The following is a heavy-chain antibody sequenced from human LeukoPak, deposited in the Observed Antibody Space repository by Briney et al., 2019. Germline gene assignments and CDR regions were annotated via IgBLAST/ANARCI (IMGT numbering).Heavy chain of an antibody. CDR1: GGSISSSSYS. Sequence: KPSETLSLTCTVSGGSISSSSYSWGWIRQPPGKGLEWIGSIYYSGSTYYNPSLKSRVTISVDTSKNQFSLKLSSVTAADTAVYYCARRSGSYMPFDYWGQGTLVTVSS. V-gene: IGHV4-39*01. CDR3: ARRSGSYMPFDY. J-gene: IGHJ4*02. CDR2: IYYSGST. D-gene: IGHD1-26*01.